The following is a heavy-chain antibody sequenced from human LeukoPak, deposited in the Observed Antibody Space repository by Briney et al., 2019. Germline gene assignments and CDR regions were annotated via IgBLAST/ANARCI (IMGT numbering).Heavy chain of an antibody. J-gene: IGHJ4*02. CDR1: GFAFTRLA. CDR2: ISDSGSLT. CDR3: ARDESSGSLHFDY. D-gene: IGHD3-10*01. Sequence: GGSLRLSCAASGFAFTRLAMGWVRQAPGKGLEWVSVISDSGSLTYYADSVKGRFTISRDNSKNTLYLQMNSLRAEDTAVYFCARDESSGSLHFDYWGQGTLVTVSS. V-gene: IGHV3-23*01.